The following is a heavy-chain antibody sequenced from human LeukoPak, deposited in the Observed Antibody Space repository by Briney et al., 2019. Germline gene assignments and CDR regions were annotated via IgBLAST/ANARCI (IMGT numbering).Heavy chain of an antibody. CDR1: GLSISSGYY. D-gene: IGHD3-22*01. J-gene: IGHJ4*02. CDR3: ARGSQSFYYDSSGYPFDS. Sequence: SETLSLTCAVSGLSISSGYYWGWIRQPPGKGLEWIGSIYHSGSSYCNPSLRSRVAMSVDTSRNQFSLKLTSVTVADTAVYYCARGSQSFYYDSSGYPFDSWGQGTLVTVSS. V-gene: IGHV4-38-2*01. CDR2: IYHSGSS.